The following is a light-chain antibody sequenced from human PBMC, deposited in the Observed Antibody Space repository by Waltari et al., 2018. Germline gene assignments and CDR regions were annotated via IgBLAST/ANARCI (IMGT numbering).Light chain of an antibody. Sequence: DIVTTQSTDSLAVSLGERATINCKSSQSVSSNSNSKNNLAWYQQKPGQPPKMLIYWASTRESGVPDRFSGSGSGTDFTLTISSLQAEDVAVYYCQQYDSPPYAFGQGTKLEIK. CDR1: QSVSSNSNSKNN. CDR2: WAS. J-gene: IGKJ2*01. CDR3: QQYDSPPYA. V-gene: IGKV4-1*01.